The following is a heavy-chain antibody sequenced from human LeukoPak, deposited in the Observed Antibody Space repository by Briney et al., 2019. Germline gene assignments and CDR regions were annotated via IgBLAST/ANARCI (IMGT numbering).Heavy chain of an antibody. CDR1: GFTFSDHY. CDR2: SRNKGNSYTT. V-gene: IGHV3-72*01. D-gene: IGHD2-15*01. CDR3: AREPGYCNGGSCYDPFNYYYYYMDV. J-gene: IGHJ6*03. Sequence: GGSLRLSCAASGFTFSDHYMDWVRQAPGKGLEWVGRSRNKGNSYTTEYAASVKGRFTISRDDSKNSLYLHMNSLKTEDTAVYYCAREPGYCNGGSCYDPFNYYYYYMDVWGKGTTVTVSS.